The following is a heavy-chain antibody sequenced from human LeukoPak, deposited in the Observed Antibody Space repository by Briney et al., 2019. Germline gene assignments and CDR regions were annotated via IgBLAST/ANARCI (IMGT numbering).Heavy chain of an antibody. V-gene: IGHV4-34*01. CDR3: ASVRSSSSGGDFDY. CDR2: INHSGST. D-gene: IGHD6-6*01. CDR1: GGSFSGYY. Sequence: SETLSLTCAVYGGSFSGYYWSWIRQPPGKGLEWIGEINHSGSTNYNPSLTSRVTISVDTSKNQFSLKLSSVTAADTAVYYCASVRSSSSGGDFDYWGQGTLVTVSS. J-gene: IGHJ4*02.